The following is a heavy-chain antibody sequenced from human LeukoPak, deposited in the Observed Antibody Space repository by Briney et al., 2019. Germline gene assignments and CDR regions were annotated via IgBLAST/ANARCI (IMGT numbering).Heavy chain of an antibody. Sequence: SETLSLTCTVSGGSISGDHWNWVRQPPRKGLEWIGNIYYSGNTNYNPSLKSRVTISVDTSKNQFSLKLSSVNAADTAVYYCARRNDFDIWGQGTMVTVSS. V-gene: IGHV4-59*08. CDR2: IYYSGNT. CDR1: GGSISGDH. CDR3: ARRNDFDI. J-gene: IGHJ3*02.